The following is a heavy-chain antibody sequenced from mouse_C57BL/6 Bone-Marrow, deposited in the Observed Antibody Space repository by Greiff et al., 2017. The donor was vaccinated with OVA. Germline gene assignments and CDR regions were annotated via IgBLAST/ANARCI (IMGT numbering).Heavy chain of an antibody. D-gene: IGHD3-2*02. V-gene: IGHV1-64*01. CDR3: ARELRLPDAMDY. CDR2: IHPNSGST. J-gene: IGHJ4*01. Sequence: QVQLQQPGAELVKPGASVKLSCKASGYTFTSYWMHWVKQRPGQGLEWIGMIHPNSGSTNYNEKFKSKATLTVDKSSSTAYMQRSSLTSEDSAVYDGARELRLPDAMDYWGQGTSVTVSS. CDR1: GYTFTSYW.